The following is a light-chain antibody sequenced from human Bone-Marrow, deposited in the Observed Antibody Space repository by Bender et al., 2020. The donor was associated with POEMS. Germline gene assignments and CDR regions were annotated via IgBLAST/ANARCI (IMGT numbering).Light chain of an antibody. V-gene: IGLV1-50*01. CDR1: SSNIGAGYD. CDR3: AVWDDSLNGWV. J-gene: IGLJ3*02. Sequence: QSVLTQPPSVSGAPGQSITISCSGSSSNIGAGYDVHWYQQLPGTAPKVLISANTNRPSGVPDRFSGSRSGTSASLAISGLQSEDEADYYCAVWDDSLNGWVFGGGTKLTVL. CDR2: ANT.